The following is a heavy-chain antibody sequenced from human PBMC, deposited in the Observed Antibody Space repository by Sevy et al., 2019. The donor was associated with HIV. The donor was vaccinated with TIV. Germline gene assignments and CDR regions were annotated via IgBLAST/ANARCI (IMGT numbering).Heavy chain of an antibody. V-gene: IGHV4-31*03. CDR1: GGSISSGTFY. CDR3: ARVSWTKYYFDY. J-gene: IGHJ4*02. CDR2: NFKGGST. Sequence: SETLSLTCTVSGGSISSGTFYWSWIRQHPGKGLEWIGYNFKGGSTYYSPSLKSRVTISVDTSKSQFFLKLSSVTAADTAVYYCARVSWTKYYFDYWGQGSLVTVSS. D-gene: IGHD6-13*01.